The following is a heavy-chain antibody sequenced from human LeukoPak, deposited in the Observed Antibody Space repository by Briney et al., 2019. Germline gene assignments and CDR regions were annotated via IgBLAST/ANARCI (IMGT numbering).Heavy chain of an antibody. J-gene: IGHJ4*02. V-gene: IGHV3-74*01. CDR3: VRGSPGYSSSWHAY. CDR2: INSDATST. Sequence: GGSLRLSCAASGFMLSSTWMHWVRQAPGKGLVWVSRINSDATSTSYADSVRGRFTISRDDAKNTMYLQMNSLRAEDTALYYCVRGSPGYSSSWHAYWGQGTLVTVSS. D-gene: IGHD6-13*01. CDR1: GFMLSSTW.